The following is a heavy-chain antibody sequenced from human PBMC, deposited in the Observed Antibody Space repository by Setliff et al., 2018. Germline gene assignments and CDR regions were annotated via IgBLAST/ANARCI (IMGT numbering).Heavy chain of an antibody. CDR3: ARLPGYCNGGNCYGYYTFDI. Sequence: SETLSLTCTVSGGSISYNYWSWIRQPAGKGLQWIGRINTSGSTKYNPSLKSRVTMSVDTSKNQFSLKLSAVTAADTAVYYCARLPGYCNGGNCYGYYTFDIWGQGTMVTV. CDR1: GGSISYNY. V-gene: IGHV4-4*07. J-gene: IGHJ3*02. CDR2: INTSGST. D-gene: IGHD2-15*01.